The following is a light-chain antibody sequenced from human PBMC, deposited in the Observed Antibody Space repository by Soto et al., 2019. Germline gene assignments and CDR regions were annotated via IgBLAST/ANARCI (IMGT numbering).Light chain of an antibody. CDR2: AAS. CDR3: QQSYSTPPYT. CDR1: PSIRTD. J-gene: IGKJ2*01. V-gene: IGKV1-39*01. Sequence: IQMPPSPSSLSASVGDRVPITCRASPSIRTDLYWYQQKPGKAPQLLIYAASSLQGGVPSRFSGSGSGTDFTLTISSLQPEDSATYFCQQSYSTPPYTFGQGTRLEI.